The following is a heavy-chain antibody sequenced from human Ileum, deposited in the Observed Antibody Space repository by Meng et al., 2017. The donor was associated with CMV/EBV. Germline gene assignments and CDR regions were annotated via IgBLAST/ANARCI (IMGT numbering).Heavy chain of an antibody. CDR3: ARVSNSGYYYGVHH. J-gene: IGHJ5*02. Sequence: SVKVSCKTSGATISSYGIRWVRQAPGQGLEWMGGIIPISGTTNYAQKFQGRVILTADESTGTAYMDLSSLRSEDTAVYYCARVSNSGYYYGVHHWGQGTLVTVSS. CDR1: GATISSYG. V-gene: IGHV1-69*13. CDR2: IIPISGTT. D-gene: IGHD3-22*01.